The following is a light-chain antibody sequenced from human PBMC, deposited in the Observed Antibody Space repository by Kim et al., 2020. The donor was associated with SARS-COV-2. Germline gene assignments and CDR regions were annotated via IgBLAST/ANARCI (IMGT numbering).Light chain of an antibody. CDR3: AAWDDSLSHVV. CDR2: RNN. V-gene: IGLV1-47*01. CDR1: SSNIGSNY. J-gene: IGLJ2*01. Sequence: QSVLTQPPSASGTPGQRVTISCSGSSSNIGSNYVYWYQHLPGTAPKLLIYRNNQRPSGVPDRFSGSKSGTSASLAISGLRSEDEADYYCAAWDDSLSHVVFGGGTQLTVL.